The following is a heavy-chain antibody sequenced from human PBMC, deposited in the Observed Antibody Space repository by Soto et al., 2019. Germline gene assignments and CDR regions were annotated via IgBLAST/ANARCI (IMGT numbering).Heavy chain of an antibody. J-gene: IGHJ4*02. CDR2: IYYSGST. CDR3: ARQRRKDRPADFDY. Sequence: SETLSLTCTVSGGSISSSSYYWGWIRQPPGKGLEWIGSIYYSGSTYYNPSLKSRVTISVDTSKNQFSLKLSSVTAADTAVYYCARQRRKDRPADFDYWGQGTLVTVSS. CDR1: GGSISSSSYY. D-gene: IGHD6-6*01. V-gene: IGHV4-39*01.